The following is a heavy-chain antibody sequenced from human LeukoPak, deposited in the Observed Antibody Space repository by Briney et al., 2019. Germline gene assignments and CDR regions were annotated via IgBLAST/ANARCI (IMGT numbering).Heavy chain of an antibody. V-gene: IGHV4-59*01. J-gene: IGHJ3*02. Sequence: SETLSLTCTVSGGSISSYYWSWIRKPPGKGLEWIGYIYYSGSTNYNPSLKSRVTISVDTSKNQFSLKLSSVTAADTAVYYCARGRGGDAFDTWGQGTMVTVSS. CDR3: ARGRGGDAFDT. D-gene: IGHD3-10*01. CDR1: GGSISSYY. CDR2: IYYSGST.